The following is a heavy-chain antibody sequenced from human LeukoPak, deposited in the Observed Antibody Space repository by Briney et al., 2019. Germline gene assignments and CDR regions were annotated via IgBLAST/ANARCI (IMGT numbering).Heavy chain of an antibody. CDR3: ARPSSGYRNDAFDI. CDR1: GYTFTSYD. D-gene: IGHD3-22*01. CDR2: MNPKSGNT. Sequence: PLASVRVSCKASGYTFTSYDINWVRQAPGQGLEWMAWMNPKSGNTVYAQTLQGRVTITRNTSISTAYMELSSLRSDDTAVYYCARPSSGYRNDAFDIWGQGTMVSVSS. V-gene: IGHV1-8*03. J-gene: IGHJ3*02.